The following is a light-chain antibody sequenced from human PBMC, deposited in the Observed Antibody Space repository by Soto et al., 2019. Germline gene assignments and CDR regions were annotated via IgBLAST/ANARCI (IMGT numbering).Light chain of an antibody. J-gene: IGKJ1*01. V-gene: IGKV3D-15*01. CDR3: QQYSNGRTWT. Sequence: EIVFTQSPDTLSVSPGESATLSCRASERISNNLAWYQQKPGQAPRLLIYSASTRATGIPARFVGSGSATELTLTISSLQSEDFAVYYCQQYSNGRTWTFGQGTKVDIK. CDR2: SAS. CDR1: ERISNN.